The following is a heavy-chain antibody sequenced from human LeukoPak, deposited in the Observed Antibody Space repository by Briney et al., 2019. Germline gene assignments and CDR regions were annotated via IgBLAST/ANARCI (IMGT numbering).Heavy chain of an antibody. CDR3: AREDGGSSYSYYYGMDV. V-gene: IGHV1-69*04. Sequence: SVKVSCKASGGTFSSYAISWVRQAPGQGLEWMGRIIPILGIANYAQKFQGRVTITADKSTSTAYMELSSLRSEDTAVYYCAREDGGSSYSYYYGMDVWGQGTTVTVS. J-gene: IGHJ6*02. CDR1: GGTFSSYA. CDR2: IIPILGIA. D-gene: IGHD2-15*01.